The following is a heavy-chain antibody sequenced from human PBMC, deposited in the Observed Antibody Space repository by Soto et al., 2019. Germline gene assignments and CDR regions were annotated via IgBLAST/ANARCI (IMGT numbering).Heavy chain of an antibody. CDR1: GFTFSSYA. CDR3: ARVGRLHYFDY. Sequence: QVQLVESGGGVVQPGRSLRLSCAASGFTFSSYAMHWVRQAPGKGLEWVAVISYDGSNKNYADSVKGRFTISRDNSKNTLFLQKNSLRAEDTALFYWARVGRLHYFDYWGQGTLVTVSS. CDR2: ISYDGSNK. D-gene: IGHD6-25*01. J-gene: IGHJ4*02. V-gene: IGHV3-30-3*01.